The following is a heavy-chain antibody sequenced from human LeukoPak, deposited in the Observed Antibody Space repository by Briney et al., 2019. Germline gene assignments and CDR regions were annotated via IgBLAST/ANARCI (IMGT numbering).Heavy chain of an antibody. D-gene: IGHD5-24*01. V-gene: IGHV1-8*03. CDR2: LNPDSGNT. J-gene: IGHJ3*01. CDR1: GFTFSSYD. Sequence: VASVKVSCKASGFTFSSYDFNWVRQAPGQGLEWMGWLNPDSGNTGYAQSFQGRVTITKDTSISTVYMELNSLRSDDTAFYYCARENDYNIPDAFDLWGQGTLVTVSS. CDR3: ARENDYNIPDAFDL.